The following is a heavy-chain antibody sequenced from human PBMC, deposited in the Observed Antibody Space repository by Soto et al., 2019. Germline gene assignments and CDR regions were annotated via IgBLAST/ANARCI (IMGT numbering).Heavy chain of an antibody. J-gene: IGHJ6*02. D-gene: IGHD3-10*01. CDR1: GFTFSSYS. Sequence: GGSLRLSCAASGFTFSSYSMNWVRQAPGKGLEWVSSISSSSSYIYYADSVKGRFTISRDNAKNSLYLQMNSLRAEDTAVYYCAKDRGSGSYAANYYYYGMDVWGQGTTVTVSS. CDR2: ISSSSSYI. CDR3: AKDRGSGSYAANYYYYGMDV. V-gene: IGHV3-21*01.